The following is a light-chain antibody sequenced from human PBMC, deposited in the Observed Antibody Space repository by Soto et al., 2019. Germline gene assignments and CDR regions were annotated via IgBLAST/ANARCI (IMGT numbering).Light chain of an antibody. CDR1: QSVSSSY. CDR3: QQCGSSPIT. CDR2: GAS. Sequence: EIVLTQSPGTLSLSPGEGATLSCRASQSVSSSYLAWYQQKPGQAPRLLIYGASSRATGIPDRFSGSGSGTDFTLTISRLEPEDFAVYYRQQCGSSPITFGQGTRLEIE. J-gene: IGKJ5*01. V-gene: IGKV3-20*01.